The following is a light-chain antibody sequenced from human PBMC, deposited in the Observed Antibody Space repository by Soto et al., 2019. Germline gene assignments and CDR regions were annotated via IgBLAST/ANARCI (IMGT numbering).Light chain of an antibody. CDR1: EDISNS. Sequence: DIQLTQSPSSLSASVGDRVTITCLANEDISNSLNWYQHKPGRAPKLLIYDASILEAGVPTRFSGSGSGTHFTFTISSLQPEDVATYYCQHCDYLPIFGPGTTVDFK. CDR2: DAS. J-gene: IGKJ3*01. V-gene: IGKV1-33*01. CDR3: QHCDYLPI.